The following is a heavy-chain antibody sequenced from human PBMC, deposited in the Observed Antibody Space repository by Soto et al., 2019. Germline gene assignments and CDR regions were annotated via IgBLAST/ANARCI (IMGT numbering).Heavy chain of an antibody. V-gene: IGHV3-13*01. CDR1: GFTFSSYD. Sequence: GGSLRLSCAASGFTFSSYDMHWVRQATGKGLEWVSAIGTAGDTYYPGSVKGRFTISRENAKNSLYLQMNSLRAGDTAVYYCARGLTTVTPLGYYYYYMDVWGKGTTVTVSS. CDR2: IGTAGDT. CDR3: ARGLTTVTPLGYYYYYMDV. J-gene: IGHJ6*03. D-gene: IGHD4-17*01.